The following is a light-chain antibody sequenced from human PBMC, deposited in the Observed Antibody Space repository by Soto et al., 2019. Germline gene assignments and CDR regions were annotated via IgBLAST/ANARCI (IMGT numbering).Light chain of an antibody. J-gene: IGKJ4*01. V-gene: IGKV3-15*01. Sequence: IVMTQSPATLSVSPGERATLSCRASQSVCSHLAWCQQKPGQAPRLLIYGASTRATGVPARFSASGSGTEFTLTISSLESEDFAVYYCQQYNNWPLTFGGGTKVEIK. CDR1: QSVCSH. CDR2: GAS. CDR3: QQYNNWPLT.